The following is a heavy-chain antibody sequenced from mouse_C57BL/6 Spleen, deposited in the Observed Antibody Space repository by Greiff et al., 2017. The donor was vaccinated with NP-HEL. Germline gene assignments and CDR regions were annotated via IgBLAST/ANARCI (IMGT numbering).Heavy chain of an antibody. CDR1: GFSFNTYA. J-gene: IGHJ2*01. V-gene: IGHV10-1*01. Sequence: VQRVESGGGLVQPKGSLKLSCAASGFSFNTYAMNWVRQAPGKGLEWVARIRSKSNNYATYYAESVKDRFTISRDDSESMLYLQMNNLKTEDTAMYYCVRQGGRKDYFDYWGQGTTLTVSS. CDR3: VRQGGRKDYFDY. D-gene: IGHD3-3*01. CDR2: IRSKSNNYAT.